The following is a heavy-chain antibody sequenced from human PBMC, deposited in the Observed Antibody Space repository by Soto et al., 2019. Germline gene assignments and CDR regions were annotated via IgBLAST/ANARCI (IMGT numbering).Heavy chain of an antibody. V-gene: IGHV3-33*01. Sequence: QVQLVESGGGVVQPGRSLRLSCAASGFTFSSYGMHWVRQAPGKGLEWVAVIWYDGSNKYYADSVKGRFTISRDNSKNSLYLQMNSLRAEDTAVYYCARGNALYDYWGQGTLVTVSS. CDR1: GFTFSSYG. J-gene: IGHJ4*02. CDR2: IWYDGSNK. D-gene: IGHD2-2*01. CDR3: ARGNALYDY.